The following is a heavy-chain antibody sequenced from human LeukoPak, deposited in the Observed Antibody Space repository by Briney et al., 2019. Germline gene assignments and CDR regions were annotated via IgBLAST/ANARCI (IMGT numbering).Heavy chain of an antibody. CDR1: GYTFTGYY. Sequence: ASVKVSCRASGYTFTGYYMHWVRQAPGQGLEWMGWMNPKSGVTNYAQKFQGRVTMTRDTSLSTAYMELSRLTYDDTAVYYCARDFRVLRGDYWGQGTLVSVSS. CDR2: MNPKSGVT. D-gene: IGHD3-10*01. CDR3: ARDFRVLRGDY. J-gene: IGHJ4*02. V-gene: IGHV1-2*02.